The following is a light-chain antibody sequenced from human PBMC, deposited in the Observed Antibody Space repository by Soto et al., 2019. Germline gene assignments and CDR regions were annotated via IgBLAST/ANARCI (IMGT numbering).Light chain of an antibody. Sequence: DIQMTQSPSSLSASVGDRVTITCRASQSISSYLNWYQQKPGKAPKLLIYAASSLQSGVQSRFSGSGSETDFTLTIRSLQPEDFATYYCKQSYSTPITFGQGTRLEIK. CDR1: QSISSY. V-gene: IGKV1-39*01. CDR2: AAS. CDR3: KQSYSTPIT. J-gene: IGKJ5*01.